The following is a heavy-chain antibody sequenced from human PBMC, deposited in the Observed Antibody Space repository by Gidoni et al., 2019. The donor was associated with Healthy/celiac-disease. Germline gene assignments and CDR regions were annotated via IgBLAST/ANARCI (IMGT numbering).Heavy chain of an antibody. CDR1: GVTFSSYA. D-gene: IGHD6-19*01. CDR2: ISGSGGST. CDR3: AKEGIAVAGGAFDI. V-gene: IGHV3-23*01. J-gene: IGHJ3*02. Sequence: EVPLLASVGGLVQTGGSLRLSCGASGVTFSSYAMSWVRQSPGKGLEWVSAISGSGGSTYYADSVKGRFTISRDNSKNTLYLQMNSLRAEDTAVYYCAKEGIAVAGGAFDIWGQGTMVTVSS.